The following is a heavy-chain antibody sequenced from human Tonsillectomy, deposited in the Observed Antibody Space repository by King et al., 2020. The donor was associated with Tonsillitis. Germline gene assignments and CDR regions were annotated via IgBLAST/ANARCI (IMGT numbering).Heavy chain of an antibody. V-gene: IGHV4-39*07. CDR3: ARHCDGSRWYGFPGCFDP. CDR2: IYYSGST. Sequence: LQLQESGPGLVKPSETLSLTCTVSGGSISSSSYYWGWIRPPPGKGLEWIGSIYYSGSTYYNPSLKSRVTISVDTSKNQFSLKLNSVTAADPAVYYCARHCDGSRWYGFPGCFDPWGQGTLVTVSS. CDR1: GGSISSSSYY. J-gene: IGHJ5*02. D-gene: IGHD6-13*01.